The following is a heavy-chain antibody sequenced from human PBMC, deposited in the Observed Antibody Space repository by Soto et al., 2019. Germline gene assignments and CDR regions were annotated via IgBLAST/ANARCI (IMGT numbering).Heavy chain of an antibody. CDR1: GFTFSSYN. CDR2: ISSSSTYI. CDR3: TPLALKYSSGWYEFSD. V-gene: IGHV3-21*03. Sequence: EVQLVESGGGLVKPGGSLRLSCAASGFTFSSYNMNWVRQAPGKGLEWVSSISSSSTYIYYADSVKGRFTISRDDSKNTLYLQMNSLKTEDTAVYYCTPLALKYSSGWYEFSDWGQGTLVTVSS. J-gene: IGHJ4*02. D-gene: IGHD6-19*01.